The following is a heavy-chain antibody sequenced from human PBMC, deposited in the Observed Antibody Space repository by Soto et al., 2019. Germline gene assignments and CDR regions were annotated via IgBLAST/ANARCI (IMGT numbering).Heavy chain of an antibody. J-gene: IGHJ4*02. CDR1: GYTFTGYA. CDR2: INAGNGNT. Sequence: ASVKVSCKASGYTFTGYAMHWVRQAPGQRLEWMGWINAGNGNTKYSQKFQGRVTITRDTSASTAYMELRSLRSDDTAVYYCARGMFDGDYSHWGQGTLVTSPQ. CDR3: ARGMFDGDYSH. V-gene: IGHV1-3*01. D-gene: IGHD4-17*01.